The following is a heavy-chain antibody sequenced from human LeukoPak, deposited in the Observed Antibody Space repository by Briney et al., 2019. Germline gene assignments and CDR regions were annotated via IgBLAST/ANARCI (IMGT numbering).Heavy chain of an antibody. V-gene: IGHV5-51*01. J-gene: IGHJ4*02. CDR3: ARAECSGGSCHLDY. Sequence: GESLNISDQGSGYSFNSYWNGWVRQMPGKGLEWMGIIYHGDSDTRHSPSVQGQVTISADKSISTTYLQWNSLKASDTAMYYCARAECSGGSCHLDYWGQGTLVTVSS. CDR1: GYSFNSYW. CDR2: IYHGDSDT. D-gene: IGHD2-15*01.